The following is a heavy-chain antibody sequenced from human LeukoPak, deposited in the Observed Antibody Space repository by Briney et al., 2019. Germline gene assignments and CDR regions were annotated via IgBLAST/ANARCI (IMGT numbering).Heavy chain of an antibody. J-gene: IGHJ4*02. V-gene: IGHV4-34*01. CDR1: GGSFSGYY. Sequence: SETLSLTCAVYGGSFSGYYWSWIRQPPGKGLEWIGEINHSGSTNYNPSLKSRVTISVDTSKKQFSLKLSSVTAADTAVYYCARALNPLPGTYYFDYWGQGTLVTVSS. D-gene: IGHD2-15*01. CDR3: ARALNPLPGTYYFDY. CDR2: INHSGST.